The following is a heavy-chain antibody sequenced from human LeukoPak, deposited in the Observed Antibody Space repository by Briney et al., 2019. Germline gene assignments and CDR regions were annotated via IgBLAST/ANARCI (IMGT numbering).Heavy chain of an antibody. D-gene: IGHD3-22*01. CDR2: INPNSGGT. J-gene: IGHJ4*02. V-gene: IGHV1-2*02. Sequence: ASVKVCCKASGYTFTGYYMHWVRQAPGQGLEWMGWINPNSGGTNYAQKFQGRVTMTRDTSISTAYMELSRLRSDDTAVYYCARVPVTTYYYDSSGYPDYWGQGTLVTVSS. CDR1: GYTFTGYY. CDR3: ARVPVTTYYYDSSGYPDY.